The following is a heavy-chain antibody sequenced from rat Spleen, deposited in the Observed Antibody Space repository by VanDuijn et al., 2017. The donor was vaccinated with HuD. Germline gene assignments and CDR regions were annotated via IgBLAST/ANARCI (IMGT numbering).Heavy chain of an antibody. J-gene: IGHJ2*01. CDR3: TRAALWVLYYFDS. CDR2: ISSGGTKT. V-gene: IGHV5S14*01. Sequence: EVQLVESGGGLVQPGRSLKLSCAASGFTFSNYGMAWVRQIPTKGLEWVASISSGGTKTYYRDSVKGRFTVSRDNAKNTQYLQMDSLRSEDTATYYCTRAALWVLYYFDSWGQGVMVTVSS. CDR1: GFTFSNYG. D-gene: IGHD1-7*01.